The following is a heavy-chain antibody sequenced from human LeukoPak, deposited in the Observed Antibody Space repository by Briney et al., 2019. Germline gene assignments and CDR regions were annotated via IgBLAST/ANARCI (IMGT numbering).Heavy chain of an antibody. Sequence: GGSLRLSCAASGFTFSSYSMNWVRQGPGKGLEWVSTISSSSSSIYYADSVKGRFTISRDNAKNLLYLQMNSLRAEDTAVYYCARDLDSGYGSGAFDIWGQGTMVTVSS. V-gene: IGHV3-21*01. CDR2: ISSSSSSI. CDR3: ARDLDSGYGSGAFDI. J-gene: IGHJ3*02. CDR1: GFTFSSYS. D-gene: IGHD5-12*01.